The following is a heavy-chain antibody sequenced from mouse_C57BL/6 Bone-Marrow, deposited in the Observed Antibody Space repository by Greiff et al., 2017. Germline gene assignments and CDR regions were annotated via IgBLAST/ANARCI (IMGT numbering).Heavy chain of an antibody. J-gene: IGHJ1*03. Sequence: EVQLQQSGPELVKPGASVKIPCKASGYTFTDYNMDWVKQSHGKSLEWIGDINPNNGGTIYNQKFKGKATLTVDKSSSTAYLELRSLTAEDTAVYYCARDGYDPYWYFDVWGTGTTVTVSS. CDR2: INPNNGGT. D-gene: IGHD2-2*01. CDR1: GYTFTDYN. CDR3: ARDGYDPYWYFDV. V-gene: IGHV1-18*01.